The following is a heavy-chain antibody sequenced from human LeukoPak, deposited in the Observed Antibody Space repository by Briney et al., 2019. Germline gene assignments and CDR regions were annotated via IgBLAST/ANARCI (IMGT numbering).Heavy chain of an antibody. J-gene: IGHJ4*02. CDR1: GGSISNTNW. CDR3: AREGGPYRPLDY. CDR2: VNLQGST. V-gene: IGHV4-4*02. Sequence: SETLSLTCGVSGGSISNTNWWTWFRQPPGKGLEWIGEVNLQGSTNYNPSLKSRVAISVDESENHISLKLTSVTAADTAVYYCAREGGPYRPLDYSGQGTLVTVAS.